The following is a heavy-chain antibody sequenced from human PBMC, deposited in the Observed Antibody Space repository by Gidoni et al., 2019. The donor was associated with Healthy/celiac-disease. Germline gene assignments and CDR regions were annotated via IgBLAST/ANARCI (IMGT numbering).Heavy chain of an antibody. V-gene: IGHV4-39*01. CDR1: GGSISSSSYY. J-gene: IGHJ3*02. Sequence: QLQLQESGPGLVKPSETLSLTCTVSGGSISSSSYYWGWIRPPPGKGLEWIGSIYYSGSTYYNPSLKSRVTISVDTSKNQFSLKLSSVTAADTAVYYCARGLGYCSSTSCYTAAFDIWGQGTMVTVSS. CDR3: ARGLGYCSSTSCYTAAFDI. CDR2: IYYSGST. D-gene: IGHD2-2*02.